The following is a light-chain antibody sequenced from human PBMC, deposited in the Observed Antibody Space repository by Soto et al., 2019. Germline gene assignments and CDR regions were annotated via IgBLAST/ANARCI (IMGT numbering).Light chain of an antibody. Sequence: DIVMTQSPDSLAVSLGERATINCKSSQNVLNRANNKNYIAWYQQKPGQPPKLLIYWASTRESGVPERFSGSGAGTDFTLTIRSLQAEDVAVYFCQQYFNSPLTFGGGTKVEIK. J-gene: IGKJ4*01. V-gene: IGKV4-1*01. CDR1: QNVLNRANNKNY. CDR3: QQYFNSPLT. CDR2: WAS.